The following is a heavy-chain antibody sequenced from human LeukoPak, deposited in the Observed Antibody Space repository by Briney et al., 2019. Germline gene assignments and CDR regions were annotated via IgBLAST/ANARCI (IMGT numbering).Heavy chain of an antibody. CDR3: ATSRYCSGASCSYH. D-gene: IGHD2-15*01. CDR2: TNSDGSST. Sequence: GGSLRLSCAASGFTLSSYWMYWVRHAPGKGLMWVSRTNSDGSSTNYADSVKGQFTISRDNAKNTLYLQMNSLRAEDTAVYYCATSRYCSGASCSYHWGQGTLVTVSS. V-gene: IGHV3-74*01. J-gene: IGHJ5*02. CDR1: GFTLSSYW.